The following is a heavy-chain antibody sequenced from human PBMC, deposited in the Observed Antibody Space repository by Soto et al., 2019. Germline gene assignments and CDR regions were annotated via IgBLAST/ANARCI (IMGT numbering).Heavy chain of an antibody. CDR3: ARGCIAVTTHLCY. D-gene: IGHD4-17*01. CDR2: INPYNGNT. Sequence: ASVKVSCKASGYTFNTYGITWVRQAPGQGLEWMGWINPYNGNTKFAQKLQDRVTMTTATSTSTAYMELATLRSDGTAVYYCARGCIAVTTHLCYWGQGTLGTV. V-gene: IGHV1-18*01. J-gene: IGHJ4*02. CDR1: GYTFNTYG.